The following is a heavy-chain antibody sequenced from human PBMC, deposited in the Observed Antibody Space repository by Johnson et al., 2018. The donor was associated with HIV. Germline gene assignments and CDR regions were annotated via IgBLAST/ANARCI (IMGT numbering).Heavy chain of an antibody. J-gene: IGHJ3*02. CDR2: IGTAGDT. D-gene: IGHD1-14*01. V-gene: IGHV3-13*01. CDR1: EFTFGDYD. Sequence: VQLVESGGGVVQPGGSLRLSCAASEFTFGDYDLAWVRVAPGKGLEWVSGIGTAGDTYYSGSVKGRFTISRENAKNSLYLQMNSLRAGDTAVYYCARGFHRGGAFDIWGQGTMVTVSS. CDR3: ARGFHRGGAFDI.